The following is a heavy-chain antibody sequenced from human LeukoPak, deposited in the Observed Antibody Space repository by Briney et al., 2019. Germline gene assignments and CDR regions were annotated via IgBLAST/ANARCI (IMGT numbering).Heavy chain of an antibody. V-gene: IGHV4-59*01. D-gene: IGHD3-3*01. CDR1: VGSISSYY. CDR3: ARGSFWRGYYYYYYYMDV. Sequence: SETLSLTCTVSVGSISSYYWSWIRQPPGKGLEWIGYIYYSGSTNYNPSLKSRVTISVDTSKNQFSLKLSSVTAADTAVYYCARGSFWRGYYYYYYYMDVWGKGTTVTVSS. CDR2: IYYSGST. J-gene: IGHJ6*03.